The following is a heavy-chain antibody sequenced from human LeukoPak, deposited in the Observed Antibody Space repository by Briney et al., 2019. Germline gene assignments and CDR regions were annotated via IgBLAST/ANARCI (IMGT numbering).Heavy chain of an antibody. CDR1: GGSISSGIYY. Sequence: SETLSLTCTVSGGSISSGIYYWGWIRQPPGKGLEWIGNIFYSGSTYHNPSLKSRLTISVDTSKNHFSLSLNSVTAADTAVYFCARETWTDLDNWFDPWGQGTLVTVSS. V-gene: IGHV4-39*02. D-gene: IGHD1-1*01. J-gene: IGHJ5*02. CDR3: ARETWTDLDNWFDP. CDR2: IFYSGST.